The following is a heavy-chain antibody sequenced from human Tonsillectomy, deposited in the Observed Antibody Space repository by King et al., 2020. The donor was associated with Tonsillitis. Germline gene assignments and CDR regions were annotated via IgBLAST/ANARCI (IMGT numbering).Heavy chain of an antibody. V-gene: IGHV4-31*03. J-gene: IGHJ5*01. CDR3: ARDSGLQGSRHNWFDS. CDR2: ISSSGNT. CDR1: VGSISSGTYY. Sequence: QLQESGPGLVQPSQTLSLTCTVSVGSISSGTYYWSWIRHHPGKGLEWIVYISSSGNTVYNPSLTSRLSLSLDQSKNQFSLSLASVTAADTAVYYCARDSGLQGSRHNWFDSWGQGTLVTVSS. D-gene: IGHD3-10*01.